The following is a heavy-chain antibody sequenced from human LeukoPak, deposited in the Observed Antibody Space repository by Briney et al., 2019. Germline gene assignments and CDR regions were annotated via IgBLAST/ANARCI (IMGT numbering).Heavy chain of an antibody. CDR2: IRYDGSNK. J-gene: IGHJ4*02. V-gene: IGHV3-30*02. CDR1: GFTFSSYG. D-gene: IGHD6-13*01. CDR3: AKEGSSWYGFDY. Sequence: GGSLRLSCAASGFTFSSYGMHWVRQAPGKGLEWVAFIRYDGSNKYYADSVKGRFTISRDNPKNTLYLQMNSLRAEDTAVYYCAKEGSSWYGFDYWGQGTLVTVSS.